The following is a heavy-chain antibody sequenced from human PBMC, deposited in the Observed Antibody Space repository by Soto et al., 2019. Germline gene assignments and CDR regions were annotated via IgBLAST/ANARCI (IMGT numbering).Heavy chain of an antibody. CDR2: ISYDGINK. J-gene: IGHJ4*02. Sequence: PGGSQRLSCTASGFNFSTYGMHWVRQAPGKGLEWVAIISYDGINKFYADSVKGRFTISRDNSKNTLYLQMNSLRAEDTAIYYCAKGEHYYDSRDFDYWGQGTLVTVSS. CDR1: GFNFSTYG. V-gene: IGHV3-30*18. D-gene: IGHD3-22*01. CDR3: AKGEHYYDSRDFDY.